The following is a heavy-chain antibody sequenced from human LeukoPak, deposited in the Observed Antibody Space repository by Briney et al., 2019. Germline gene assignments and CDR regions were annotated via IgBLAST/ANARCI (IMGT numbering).Heavy chain of an antibody. J-gene: IGHJ4*02. CDR3: AKDLGLGSSGWFFDH. D-gene: IGHD6-19*01. CDR2: ITGSGGST. Sequence: GGSLRLSCAASGFTFSNYVMNWVRQAPGKGLEWVSSITGSGGSTYYADSVKGRFTVSRDSSKNTLYLQMNSLRAEDTAVYYCAKDLGLGSSGWFFDHWGQGTLVTVSS. CDR1: GFTFSNYV. V-gene: IGHV3-23*01.